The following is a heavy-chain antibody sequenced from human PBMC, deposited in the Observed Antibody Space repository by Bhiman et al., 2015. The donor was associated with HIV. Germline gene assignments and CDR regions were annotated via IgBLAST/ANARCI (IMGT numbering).Heavy chain of an antibody. CDR2: ITSSSRYI. Sequence: EVQLVESGGGLVKPGGSLRLSCAASGFTFSSHSMTWVRQAPGKGLEWVSSITSSSRYIQYADSVKGRFTISRDNAKNSLYLQMNSLRAEDTAVFYCARDRPYNWNWGGYFYGLDVWGQGDHGHRLL. J-gene: IGHJ6*02. CDR1: GFTFSSHS. CDR3: ARDRPYNWNWGGYFYGLDV. V-gene: IGHV3-21*03. D-gene: IGHD1-7*01.